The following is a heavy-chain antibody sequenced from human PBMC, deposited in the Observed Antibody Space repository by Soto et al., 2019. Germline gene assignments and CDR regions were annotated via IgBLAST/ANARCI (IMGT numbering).Heavy chain of an antibody. CDR1: GGSFSGYY. CDR3: ARDGFCTSTTCRVGNWFDP. V-gene: IGHV4-34*01. Sequence: SETLSLTCVVYGGSFSGYYWSWIRQSPGKGLEWIGGINHRGSTNYNPSLESRVTISVDTSKNQFTLKLPSVTAADTAMYYCARDGFCTSTTCRVGNWFDPWGQGTLVTVSS. D-gene: IGHD2-2*01. CDR2: INHRGST. J-gene: IGHJ5*02.